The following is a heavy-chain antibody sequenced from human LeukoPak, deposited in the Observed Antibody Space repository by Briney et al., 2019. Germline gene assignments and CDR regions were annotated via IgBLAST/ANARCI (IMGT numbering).Heavy chain of an antibody. Sequence: GGSLRLSCAASGFTFSSYSMNWVRQAPGKGLEWVSSISSSSSYIYYADSVKGRFTISRDNAKNSLYLQMNSLRAEDTAVYYCAREIRISNPRPPTWIDAFDIWGQGTMVTVSS. J-gene: IGHJ3*02. CDR2: ISSSSSYI. CDR1: GFTFSSYS. V-gene: IGHV3-21*01. D-gene: IGHD5-12*01. CDR3: AREIRISNPRPPTWIDAFDI.